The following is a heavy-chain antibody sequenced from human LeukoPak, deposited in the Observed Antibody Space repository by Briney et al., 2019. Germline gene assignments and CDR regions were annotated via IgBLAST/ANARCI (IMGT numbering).Heavy chain of an antibody. J-gene: IGHJ6*02. CDR3: ARDRGIAAAGYYYYYGMDV. CDR2: ISSSSSYI. V-gene: IGHV3-21*01. Sequence: PGGSLRLSCAASGSTFSSYSMNWVRQAPGKGLEWVSSISSSSSYIYYADSVKGRFTISRDNAKNSLYLQMNSLRAEDTAVYYCARDRGIAAAGYYYYYGMDVWGQGTTVTVSS. CDR1: GSTFSSYS. D-gene: IGHD6-13*01.